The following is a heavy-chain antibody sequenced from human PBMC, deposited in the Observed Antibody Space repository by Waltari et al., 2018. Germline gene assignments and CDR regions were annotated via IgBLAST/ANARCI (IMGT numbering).Heavy chain of an antibody. Sequence: QVQLVQSGGGVVRPGASLSLSCVGSTFTFGSYGCHRVRQAPGRGLEWVAVTSFDGASKFYAESVNGRFTISRENSKNTVYLFMTSLRLDDTAVYYCARDQADFWTARGAFDYWGQGSLVTVSS. J-gene: IGHJ4*02. CDR2: TSFDGASK. D-gene: IGHD3-3*01. CDR3: ARDQADFWTARGAFDY. CDR1: TFTFGSYG. V-gene: IGHV3-30*01.